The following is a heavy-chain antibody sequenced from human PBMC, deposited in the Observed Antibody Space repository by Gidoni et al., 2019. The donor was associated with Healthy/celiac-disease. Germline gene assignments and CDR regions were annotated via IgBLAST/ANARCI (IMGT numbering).Heavy chain of an antibody. CDR3: TTGGITIFGVVMTDLDY. J-gene: IGHJ4*02. CDR1: SNAW. V-gene: IGHV3-15*07. CDR2: IKSKTDGGTT. D-gene: IGHD3-3*01. Sequence: SNAWMNWVRQAPGKGLEWVGRIKSKTDGGTTDYAAPVKGRFTISREDSKNTLYLQMNSLKTEDTAVYYCTTGGITIFGVVMTDLDYWGQGTLVTVSS.